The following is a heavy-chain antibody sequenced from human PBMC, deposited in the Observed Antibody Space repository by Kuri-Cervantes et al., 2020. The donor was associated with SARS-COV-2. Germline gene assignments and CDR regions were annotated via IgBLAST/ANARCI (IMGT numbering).Heavy chain of an antibody. CDR3: ARLIHVAAVPDP. D-gene: IGHD2-21*02. J-gene: IGHJ5*02. V-gene: IGHV4-30-2*01. CDR1: GDSISSVDYS. Sequence: SQTLSLTCAVSGDSISSVDYSWSWIRQPPGKGLEWIGYIYRDGKTYYSPSLTSRVTISVDRSKNQSFLQLTSVTAADTAVYYCARLIHVAAVPDPWGQGTLVTVSS. CDR2: IYRDGKT.